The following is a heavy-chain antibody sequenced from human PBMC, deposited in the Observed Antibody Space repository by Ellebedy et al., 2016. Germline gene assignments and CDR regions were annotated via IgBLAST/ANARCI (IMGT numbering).Heavy chain of an antibody. CDR2: IYYSGST. CDR1: GGSISSSSYY. CDR3: ATDGAIGSGNDWGLFDH. D-gene: IGHD5-12*01. J-gene: IGHJ4*02. V-gene: IGHV4-39*07. Sequence: SETLSLXXTVSGGSISSSSYYWDWIRQPPGKGLEWIGSIYYSGSTYYNPSLKSRVTISVDTPKNQFSLKLSSVSAADTAVYYCATDGAIGSGNDWGLFDHWGQGTLVTVSS.